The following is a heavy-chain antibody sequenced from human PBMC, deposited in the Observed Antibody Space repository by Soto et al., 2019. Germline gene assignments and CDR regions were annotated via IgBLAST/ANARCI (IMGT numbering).Heavy chain of an antibody. CDR3: ARVAGIAAAGQTHWFDP. V-gene: IGHV4-59*01. J-gene: IGHJ5*02. Sequence: SETLSLTCTVSGGSISSYYWSWIRQPPGKGLEWIGYIYYSGSTNYNPSLKSRVTISVDTSKNQFSLKLSSVTAADTAVYYCARVAGIAAAGQTHWFDPWGQGTLVTVSS. CDR2: IYYSGST. D-gene: IGHD6-13*01. CDR1: GGSISSYY.